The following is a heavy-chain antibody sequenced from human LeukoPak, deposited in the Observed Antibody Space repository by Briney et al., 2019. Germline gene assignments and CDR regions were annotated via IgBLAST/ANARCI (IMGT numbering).Heavy chain of an antibody. CDR3: ARVRGGRSWYYYGMDV. D-gene: IGHD3-16*01. CDR1: GFTFSNFA. V-gene: IGHV3-30-3*01. J-gene: IGHJ6*02. Sequence: GSLRLSCAASGFTFSNFAMHWVRQAPGEGLEWVAVISYDGDNEYYADSVKGQFTISRDNSKDRLYLQMNSLRPEDTAMYYCARVRGGRSWYYYGMDVWGRGTTVTVSS. CDR2: ISYDGDNE.